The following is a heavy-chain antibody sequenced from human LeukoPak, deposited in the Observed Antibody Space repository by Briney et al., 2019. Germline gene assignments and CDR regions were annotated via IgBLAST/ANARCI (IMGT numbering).Heavy chain of an antibody. Sequence: GGSLRLSCAASGSNFKSFGMHWVRQAPGKGLEWVAVISHDGYDKYYVDTVKGRFTISRDNSNSVYLQMISLRPEDTAMYYCVKSSGYSGYDHGDYWGQGTMVTVSS. V-gene: IGHV3-30*18. CDR2: ISHDGYDK. J-gene: IGHJ4*02. CDR3: VKSSGYSGYDHGDY. CDR1: GSNFKSFG. D-gene: IGHD5-12*01.